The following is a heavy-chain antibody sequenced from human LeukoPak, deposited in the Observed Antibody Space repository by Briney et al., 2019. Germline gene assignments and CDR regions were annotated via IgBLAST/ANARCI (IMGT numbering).Heavy chain of an antibody. CDR2: IRYDGNNK. CDR1: GFTFSNYG. V-gene: IGHV3-30*02. Sequence: GGSLRLSCGASGFTFSNYGMLWVRQAPGKGLEWVAFIRYDGNNKLYADSVKGRFTISRDNSKNTLYLHINSLRAEDTAVYYCARATRVAFDIWGQGTMVTVSS. J-gene: IGHJ3*02. D-gene: IGHD5/OR15-5a*01. CDR3: ARATRVAFDI.